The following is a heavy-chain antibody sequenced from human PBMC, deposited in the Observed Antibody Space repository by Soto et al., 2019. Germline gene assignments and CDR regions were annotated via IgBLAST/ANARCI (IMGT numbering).Heavy chain of an antibody. V-gene: IGHV4-39*07. D-gene: IGHD6-19*01. Sequence: SETLSLTCSVSGGSISMSDYYWGWIRQPPGEGLEWLGNINYRGTSYHNPSLKSRVTISADTSRNQFSLKVNSVTAADTAVYYCARGWDANSWGQGTLVTVSS. CDR3: ARGWDANS. J-gene: IGHJ4*02. CDR2: INYRGTS. CDR1: GGSISMSDYY.